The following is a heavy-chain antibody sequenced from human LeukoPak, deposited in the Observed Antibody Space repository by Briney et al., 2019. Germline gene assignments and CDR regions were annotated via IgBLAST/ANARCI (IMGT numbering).Heavy chain of an antibody. D-gene: IGHD6-13*01. Sequence: ASVKVSCKASGYTFTSYDINWVRQATGQGLEWMGWMNPNSGNTGYAQKFQGRVTITRNTSISTDYMELSSLRSEDTAVYYCARGGRIAAAGTGWFDPWGQGTLVTVSS. J-gene: IGHJ5*02. V-gene: IGHV1-8*03. CDR2: MNPNSGNT. CDR3: ARGGRIAAAGTGWFDP. CDR1: GYTFTSYD.